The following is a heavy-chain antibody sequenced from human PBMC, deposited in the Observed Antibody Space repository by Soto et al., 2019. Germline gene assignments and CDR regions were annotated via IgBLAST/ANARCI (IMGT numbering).Heavy chain of an antibody. CDR1: GYTFSTYG. D-gene: IGHD3-16*01. Sequence: QIQLVQSGPDVKKPGASVKVSCKASGYTFSTYGLSWVRQAPGQGLEWMGWISGYNGRTNYAQKFRGRVTLTTDTAAGTAYNELRSLRPDDTAKYYCARDNRTDIRGEGLNARDVWGQGTTVTVSS. J-gene: IGHJ6*02. CDR3: ARDNRTDIRGEGLNARDV. CDR2: ISGYNGRT. V-gene: IGHV1-18*01.